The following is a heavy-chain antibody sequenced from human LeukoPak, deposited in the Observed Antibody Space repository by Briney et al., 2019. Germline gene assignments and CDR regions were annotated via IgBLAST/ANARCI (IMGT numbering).Heavy chain of an antibody. Sequence: GGSLRLSCAASGITFSSYGMSWVRQAPGKGLEWVANIKQDGSERHYVDSVKGRFTISRDNAKNSLYLQMNSLRAEDTAVYYCARDRGWTGTIPYYFDYWGQGTLVTVSS. CDR2: IKQDGSER. CDR3: ARDRGWTGTIPYYFDY. J-gene: IGHJ4*02. V-gene: IGHV3-7*01. CDR1: GITFSSYG. D-gene: IGHD1-7*01.